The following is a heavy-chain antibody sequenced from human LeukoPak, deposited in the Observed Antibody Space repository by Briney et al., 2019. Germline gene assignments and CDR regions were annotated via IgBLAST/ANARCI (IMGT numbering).Heavy chain of an antibody. V-gene: IGHV1-3*03. D-gene: IGHD4-17*01. CDR1: GYTFTSYA. CDR2: INAGNGNT. CDR3: ARGGMTTVTTVTSHYFDY. J-gene: IGHJ4*02. Sequence: ASVKVSCKASGYTFTSYAMHWVRQAPGQRLEWMGWINAGNGNTKYSQEFQGRVTITRDTSASTAYMELSSLRSEDMAVYYCARGGMTTVTTVTSHYFDYWGQGTLVTVSS.